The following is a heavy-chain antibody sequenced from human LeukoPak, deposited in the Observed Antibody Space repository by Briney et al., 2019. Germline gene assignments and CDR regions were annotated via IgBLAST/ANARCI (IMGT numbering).Heavy chain of an antibody. CDR2: IGTAGDT. V-gene: IGHV3-13*01. CDR3: ARGKHAYGSDYGMDV. Sequence: GGSLRLSCAASGFTFSSYDMHWVRQATGKGLEWVSAIGTAGDTYSPGSVKGRFTISRENAKNSLYLQMNSLRAGDTAVYYCARGKHAYGSDYGMDVWGQGTTVTVSS. D-gene: IGHD3-10*01. CDR1: GFTFSSYD. J-gene: IGHJ6*02.